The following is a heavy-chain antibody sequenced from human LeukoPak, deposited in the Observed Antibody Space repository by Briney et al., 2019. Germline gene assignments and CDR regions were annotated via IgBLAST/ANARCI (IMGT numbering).Heavy chain of an antibody. D-gene: IGHD2-8*01. CDR2: ISAYNGNT. V-gene: IGHV1-18*01. Sequence: ASVTVSYMASGYTFTKYGIRGVGQAPGQGGDGMGWISAYNGNTNYAQKLQGRVTMTTDTSTSTAYMELRSLRSDDTAVYYCARVLSYNGHLNKRYEDWFDLWGQGTLVTVSS. CDR3: ARVLSYNGHLNKRYEDWFDL. CDR1: GYTFTKYG. J-gene: IGHJ5*02.